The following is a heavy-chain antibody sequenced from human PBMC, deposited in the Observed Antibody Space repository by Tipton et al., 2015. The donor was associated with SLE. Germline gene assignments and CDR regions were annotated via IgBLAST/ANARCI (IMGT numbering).Heavy chain of an antibody. Sequence: TLSLTCTVSGGSISSYYWSWIRQPPGKGLEWIGSIYYSGSTNYNPSLKSRVTISVDTSKNQFSLKLSSVTAADTAVYYCARVMVERTLGASWYYFDYWGQGTLVTVSS. CDR2: IYYSGST. CDR1: GGSISSYY. CDR3: ARVMVERTLGASWYYFDY. J-gene: IGHJ4*02. V-gene: IGHV4-59*01. D-gene: IGHD5-24*01.